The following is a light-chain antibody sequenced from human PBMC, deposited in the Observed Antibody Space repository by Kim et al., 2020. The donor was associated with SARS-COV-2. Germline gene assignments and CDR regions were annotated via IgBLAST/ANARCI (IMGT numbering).Light chain of an antibody. V-gene: IGKV1-5*03. CDR1: HSISSW. Sequence: DIQMTQSPSTLSASVGDRVTITCRASHSISSWLAWYQQKPGKAPKLLIYKASSLESGVPSRFSGSGSGTEFTLTISSLQPDDFATYYCQQYNSYPWTFGQGTKLEI. J-gene: IGKJ2*02. CDR2: KAS. CDR3: QQYNSYPWT.